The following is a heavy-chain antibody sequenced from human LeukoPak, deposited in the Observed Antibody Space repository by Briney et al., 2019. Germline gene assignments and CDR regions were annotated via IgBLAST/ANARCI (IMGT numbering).Heavy chain of an antibody. V-gene: IGHV3-23*01. CDR2: ISGSGGST. CDR1: GFTFSSYA. J-gene: IGHJ4*02. CDR3: AKSQGSGSYYNQLYFDY. Sequence: GALRLSCAASGFTFSSYAMSWVRQAPGKGLEWVSAISGSGGSTYYADSVKGRFTISRDNSKNTLYLQMNSLRAEDTAVYYCAKSQGSGSYYNQLYFDYWGQGTLVTVSS. D-gene: IGHD3-10*01.